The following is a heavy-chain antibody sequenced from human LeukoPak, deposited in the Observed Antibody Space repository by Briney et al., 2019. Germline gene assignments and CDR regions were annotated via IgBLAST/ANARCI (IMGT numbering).Heavy chain of an antibody. D-gene: IGHD1-26*01. CDR2: INHSGST. CDR1: GGSFSGYY. J-gene: IGHJ4*02. Sequence: SETLSLTCAVYGGSFSGYYWSWIRQPPGKGLEWIGEINHSGSTNYNPSLKSRVTISVDTSKNQFSLKLSSVTAADTAVYYCGGSGIVGATSPTAHWGQGTLVTVSS. CDR3: GGSGIVGATSPTAH. V-gene: IGHV4-34*01.